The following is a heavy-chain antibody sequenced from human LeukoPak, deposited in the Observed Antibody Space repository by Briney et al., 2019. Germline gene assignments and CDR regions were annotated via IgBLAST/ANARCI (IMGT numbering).Heavy chain of an antibody. D-gene: IGHD3-22*01. J-gene: IGHJ4*02. CDR3: AKDYYYDSSGYLDY. V-gene: IGHV3-23*01. CDR2: ISGSGGST. Sequence: PGGSLRLSCAASGFIFSSYSMNWVRQAPGKGLEWVSAISGSGGSTYYADSVKGRFTISRDNSKNTLYLQMNSLRAEDTAVYYCAKDYYYDSSGYLDYWGQGTLVTVSS. CDR1: GFIFSSYS.